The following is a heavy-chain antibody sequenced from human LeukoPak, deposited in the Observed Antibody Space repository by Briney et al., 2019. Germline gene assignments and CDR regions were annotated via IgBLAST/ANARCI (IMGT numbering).Heavy chain of an antibody. J-gene: IGHJ4*02. CDR3: ARGPGGWLYYFDY. V-gene: IGHV3-33*01. CDR2: IWYDGSNK. Sequence: GGPLRLSCAASGFTFSSCGMHWVRQAPGKGLEWVAVIWYDGSNKYYADSVKGRFTISRDNSKNTLYLQMNSLRAEDTAVYYCARGPGGWLYYFDYWGQGTLVTVSA. D-gene: IGHD6-19*01. CDR1: GFTFSSCG.